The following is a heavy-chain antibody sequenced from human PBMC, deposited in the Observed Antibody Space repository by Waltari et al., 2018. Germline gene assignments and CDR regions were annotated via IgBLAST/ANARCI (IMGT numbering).Heavy chain of an antibody. CDR1: GFTFSSYW. CDR3: ARDSYYDSSGYPIDY. Sequence: EVQLVESGGGLVQPGGSLRLSCAASGFTFSSYWMSWVRQAPGKGLEWVANIKQDGSEKYYVDSVKGRFTISRDNAKNSLYLQMNSLRAEDTAVYYCARDSYYDSSGYPIDYWGQGTLVTVSS. CDR2: IKQDGSEK. V-gene: IGHV3-7*01. J-gene: IGHJ4*02. D-gene: IGHD3-22*01.